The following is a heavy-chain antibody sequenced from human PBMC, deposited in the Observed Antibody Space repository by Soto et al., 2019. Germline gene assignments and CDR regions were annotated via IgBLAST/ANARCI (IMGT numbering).Heavy chain of an antibody. CDR1: GFSIISSSYY. CDR3: ARRSITMVRGVMRLDFDI. CDR2: IYYSGST. V-gene: IGHV4-39*01. D-gene: IGHD3-10*01. Sequence: SATXSLTCTVSGFSIISSSYYWCWIRQPPGNGLEWIGSIYYSGSTYYNPSLKSRVTISVDTSKNQFSLKLSSVTAADTAVYCCARRSITMVRGVMRLDFDIWGQGTMVTV. J-gene: IGHJ3*02.